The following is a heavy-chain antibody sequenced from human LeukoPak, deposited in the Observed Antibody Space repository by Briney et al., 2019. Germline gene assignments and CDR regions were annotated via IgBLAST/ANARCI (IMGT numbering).Heavy chain of an antibody. V-gene: IGHV4-34*01. D-gene: IGHD2-2*01. CDR1: GGSFSGYY. CDR2: INHSGTT. J-gene: IGHJ6*03. CDR3: AREGIVVVPAAIYYYYYMDV. Sequence: SETLSLTCAVYGGSFSGYYWSWIRQPPGKGLEWIGEINHSGTTNYNPSLKSRVTMSVDTSKNQFSLKLSSVTAADTAVYYCAREGIVVVPAAIYYYYYMDVWGKGTPVTVSS.